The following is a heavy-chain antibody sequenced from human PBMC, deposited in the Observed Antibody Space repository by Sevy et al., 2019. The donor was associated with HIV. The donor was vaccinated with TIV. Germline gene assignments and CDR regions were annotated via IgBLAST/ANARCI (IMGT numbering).Heavy chain of an antibody. D-gene: IGHD3-10*01. CDR1: GYTFTSYW. CDR2: IYPGDSDT. Sequence: GESLKISCKGSGYTFTSYWIGWVRQMPGKGLEWMGIIYPGDSDTRYRPSFQGQVTISADKSISTAYLQWSSLKASDTAMYYGARGDYYGSGSPSDYFDYWGQGTLVTVSS. CDR3: ARGDYYGSGSPSDYFDY. V-gene: IGHV5-51*01. J-gene: IGHJ4*02.